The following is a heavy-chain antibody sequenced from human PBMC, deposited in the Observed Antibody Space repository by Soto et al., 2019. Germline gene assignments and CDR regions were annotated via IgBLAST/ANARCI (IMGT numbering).Heavy chain of an antibody. D-gene: IGHD6-6*01. J-gene: IGHJ6*02. Sequence: GGSLRLSCAASGFTFSSYAMHWVRQAPGKGLEWVAVISYDGSNKYYADSVKGRFTISRDNSKNTQYLQMNSLRAEDTAVYYCARLVIAARLHYGMDVWGQGTTVTVSS. CDR2: ISYDGSNK. CDR1: GFTFSSYA. CDR3: ARLVIAARLHYGMDV. V-gene: IGHV3-30-3*01.